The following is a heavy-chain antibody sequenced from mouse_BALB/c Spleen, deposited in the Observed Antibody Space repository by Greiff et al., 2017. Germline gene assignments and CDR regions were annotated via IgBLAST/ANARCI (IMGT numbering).Heavy chain of an antibody. CDR1: GFTFSSYT. Sequence: EVMLVESGGGLVKPGGSLKLSCAASGFTFSSYTMSWVRQTPEKRLEWVATISSGGSYTYYPDSVKGRFTISRDNAKNTLYLQMSSLKSEDTAMYYCTRVTTASYFDVWGAGTTVTVSS. V-gene: IGHV5-6-4*01. J-gene: IGHJ1*01. D-gene: IGHD1-2*01. CDR2: ISSGGSYT. CDR3: TRVTTASYFDV.